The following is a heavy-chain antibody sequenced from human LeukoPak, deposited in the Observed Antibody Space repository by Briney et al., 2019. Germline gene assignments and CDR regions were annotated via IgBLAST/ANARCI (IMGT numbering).Heavy chain of an antibody. J-gene: IGHJ4*02. CDR3: AKGSAGPLPDPYGDYFLIDY. CDR2: ISGSGGST. CDR1: GFTFSSYA. V-gene: IGHV3-23*01. Sequence: GGSLRLSCAASGFTFSSYAMSWVRQAPGKGLEWVSAISGSGGSTYYADSVKGRFTISRDNSKNTLYLQMNSLRAEDTAVYYCAKGSAGPLPDPYGDYFLIDYWGQGTLVTVSS. D-gene: IGHD4-17*01.